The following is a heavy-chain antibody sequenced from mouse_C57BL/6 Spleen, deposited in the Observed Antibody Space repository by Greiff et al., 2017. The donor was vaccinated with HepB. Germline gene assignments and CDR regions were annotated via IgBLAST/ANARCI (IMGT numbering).Heavy chain of an antibody. CDR2: IYPRDGST. J-gene: IGHJ4*01. CDR3: ARGYYGSSYGAMDY. V-gene: IGHV1-78*01. D-gene: IGHD1-1*01. Sequence: VQVVESDAELVKPGASVKISCKVSGYTFTDHTIHWMKQRPEQGLEWIGYIYPRDGSTKYNEKFKGKATLTADKSSSTAYMQLNSLTSEDSAVYFCARGYYGSSYGAMDYWGQGTSVTVSS. CDR1: GYTFTDHT.